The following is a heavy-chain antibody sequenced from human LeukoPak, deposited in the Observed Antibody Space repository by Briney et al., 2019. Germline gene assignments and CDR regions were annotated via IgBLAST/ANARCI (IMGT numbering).Heavy chain of an antibody. CDR1: DYSISSGYY. Sequence: SETLSLTCAVSDYSISSGYYWGWIRQPPGKGLEWIGSIYHSGSTYYNPSLKSRVTISVDTSKNQFSLKLSSVTAADTAVYYCARHSNSWDYYYYYMDVWGKGTTVTVS. J-gene: IGHJ6*03. CDR3: ARHSNSWDYYYYYMDV. D-gene: IGHD6-6*01. CDR2: IYHSGST. V-gene: IGHV4-38-2*01.